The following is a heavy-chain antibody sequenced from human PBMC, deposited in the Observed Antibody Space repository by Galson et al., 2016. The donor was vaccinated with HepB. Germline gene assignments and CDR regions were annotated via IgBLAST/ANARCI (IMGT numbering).Heavy chain of an antibody. CDR1: GFTFSSYS. V-gene: IGHV3-21*01. CDR3: ARGSPGYYYGMDV. CDR2: ISSSSSYI. Sequence: SLRLSCAASGFTFSSYSMNWVRQAPGKGLEWVSSISSSSSYIYYADSVKGRFPISRDNAKNSLYRKMKSLRAEDTVVYYCARGSPGYYYGMDVWGQGTTVTVSS. J-gene: IGHJ6*02. D-gene: IGHD1-26*01.